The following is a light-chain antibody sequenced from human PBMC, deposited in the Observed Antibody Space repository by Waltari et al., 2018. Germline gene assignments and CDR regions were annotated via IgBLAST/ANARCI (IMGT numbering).Light chain of an antibody. J-gene: IGKJ4*01. CDR2: DSS. CDR3: QQYDYPLT. CDR1: YDIINY. Sequence: AGRVSYDIINYTNGCQQKPGNTPEHLIDDSSSLEIGVPSRFGGSGSGTDFACTISSLQPEDIATYYCQQYDYPLTVGGGTKVEIK. V-gene: IGKV1-33*01.